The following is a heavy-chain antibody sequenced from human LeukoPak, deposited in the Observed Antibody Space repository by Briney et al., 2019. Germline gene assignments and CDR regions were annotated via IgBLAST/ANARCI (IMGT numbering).Heavy chain of an antibody. V-gene: IGHV3-53*01. J-gene: IGHJ4*02. CDR2: IFSGGST. CDR3: ARGPGDGYNYAIFDY. CDR1: GFTVSSNY. D-gene: IGHD5-24*01. Sequence: GGSLRLSCAASGFTVSSNYMNWVRQPPGKGLEWVSVIFSGGSTYYADSVKGRFTISRDNSKNTLYLQMNSLRAEDTAVYYCARGPGDGYNYAIFDYWGQGTLVTVSS.